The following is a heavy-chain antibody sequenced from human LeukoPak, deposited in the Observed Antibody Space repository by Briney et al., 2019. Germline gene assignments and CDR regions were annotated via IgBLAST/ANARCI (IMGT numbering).Heavy chain of an antibody. CDR2: ISSSSSTI. V-gene: IGHV3-48*02. CDR1: GFTFSSYS. Sequence: GGSLRLSCAASGFTFSSYSMNSVRQAPGKGLEWVSYISSSSSTIYYADSVKGRFTISRDNAKNSLYLQMNSLRDEDTAVYYCARVGIVVVVAATLHLDYWGQGTLVTVSS. CDR3: ARVGIVVVVAATLHLDY. D-gene: IGHD2-15*01. J-gene: IGHJ4*02.